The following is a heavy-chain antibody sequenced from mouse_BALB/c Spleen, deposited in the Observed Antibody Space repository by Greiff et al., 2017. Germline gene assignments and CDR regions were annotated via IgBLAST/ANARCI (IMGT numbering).Heavy chain of an antibody. CDR2: ISSGSSTI. Sequence: DVKLVESGGGLVQPGGSRKLSCAASGFSFSSFGMHWVRQAPEKGLEWVAYISSGSSTIYYADTVKGRFTISRDNPKNTLFLQMTSLRSEDTAMYYCARGYDVDYWGQGTTLTVSS. J-gene: IGHJ2*01. CDR1: GFSFSSFG. V-gene: IGHV5-17*02. CDR3: ARGYDVDY. D-gene: IGHD2-2*01.